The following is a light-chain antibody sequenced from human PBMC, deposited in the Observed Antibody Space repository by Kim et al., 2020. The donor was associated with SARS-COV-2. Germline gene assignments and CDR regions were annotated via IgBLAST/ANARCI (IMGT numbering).Light chain of an antibody. CDR2: DVS. CDR1: SSDVGGYNY. Sequence: QSALTQHASVSGSPGQSITISCTGTSSDVGGYNYVSWYQQHPGKAPKLMIYDVSKRPSGVSNRFSGSKSGNTASLTISGLQAEDEADYYCSSYTSSSTSYVFGTGTKVTVL. J-gene: IGLJ1*01. V-gene: IGLV2-14*01. CDR3: SSYTSSSTSYV.